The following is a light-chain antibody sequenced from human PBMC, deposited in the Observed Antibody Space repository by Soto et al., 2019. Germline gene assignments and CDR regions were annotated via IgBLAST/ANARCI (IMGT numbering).Light chain of an antibody. J-gene: IGKJ5*01. CDR3: LQYDGWPLT. Sequence: ETVVTQSPVALSVSAGERATLSWRARQNVRKNLAWYQQKPGQAPRLLIYGASTRATGIPARFSGDGSGTEFTLTIDSLQSEDFVVYYCLQYDGWPLTFGQGTRLEIK. V-gene: IGKV3-15*01. CDR1: QNVRKN. CDR2: GAS.